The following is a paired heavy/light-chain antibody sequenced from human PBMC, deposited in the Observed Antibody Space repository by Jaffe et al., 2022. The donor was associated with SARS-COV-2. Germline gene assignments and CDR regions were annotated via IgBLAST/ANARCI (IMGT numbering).Light chain of an antibody. CDR1: SSDIGIYNY. J-gene: IGLJ2*01. Sequence: QSALTQPASVSGSPGQSITISCTGTSSDIGIYNYVSWYQQYPGRAPKLIIREVRNRPSGISPRFSGSKSGKTASLTISGLQADDEADYYCSSYSVRDSLLFGGGTKLTVL. V-gene: IGLV2-14*01. CDR2: EVR. CDR3: SSYSVRDSLL.
Heavy chain of an antibody. V-gene: IGHV6-1*01. CDR3: ARDHNSGDYHSDAFDI. D-gene: IGHD1-26*01. J-gene: IGHJ3*02. CDR2: TYYRSKWYI. CDR1: GDSVSSTTAT. Sequence: QVQLQQSGPGLVKPSQTLSLTCAISGDSVSSTTATWTWIRQSPSRGLEWLGRTYYRSKWYIDYAAFVKGRITITPDTSENQFSLQLNSVTPEDTAVYYCARDHNSGDYHSDAFDIWGQGTLVTVSS.